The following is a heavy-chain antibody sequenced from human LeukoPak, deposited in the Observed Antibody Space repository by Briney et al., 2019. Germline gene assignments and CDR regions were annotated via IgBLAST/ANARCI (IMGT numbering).Heavy chain of an antibody. V-gene: IGHV3-7*01. CDR3: AREVLHDYGDPYNWFDP. CDR2: IKQDGSEK. D-gene: IGHD4-17*01. J-gene: IGHJ5*02. CDR1: GFTFSSYW. Sequence: GSLRLSCAASGFTFSSYWMSWVRQAPGKGLEWVANIKQDGSEKYYVDSVKGRFTISRDNAKNSLYLQMNNLRAEDTAVYYCAREVLHDYGDPYNWFDPWGQGTLVTVSS.